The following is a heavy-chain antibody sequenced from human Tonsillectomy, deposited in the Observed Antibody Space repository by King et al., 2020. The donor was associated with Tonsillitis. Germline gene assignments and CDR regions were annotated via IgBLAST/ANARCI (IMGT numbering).Heavy chain of an antibody. Sequence: VQLVESGGGVVQPGRSLRLSCAASGFTFSNYSMHWVRQAPGKGLEWVSDISYNGSKKYYADSVKGRFTISRDNSKNTLYLQMNSLRAEDTAVYYCARVEAVATKYFFDFWGQGTLVTVSS. D-gene: IGHD6-19*01. V-gene: IGHV3-30*01. CDR3: ARVEAVATKYFFDF. J-gene: IGHJ4*02. CDR1: GFTFSNYS. CDR2: ISYNGSKK.